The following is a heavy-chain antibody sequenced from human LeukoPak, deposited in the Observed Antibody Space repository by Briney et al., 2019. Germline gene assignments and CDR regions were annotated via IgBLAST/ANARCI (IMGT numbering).Heavy chain of an antibody. CDR1: GFTFSSYA. D-gene: IGHD6-6*01. CDR2: ISGSGGST. Sequence: GGSLRLSCAASGFTFSSYAMSWVRQAPGKGLEWVSAISGSGGSTYYADSVKGRFTISRDSSKNTLYLQMNSLRAEDTAVYYCAKPDSEYSSPEDSWGQGTLVTVSS. CDR3: AKPDSEYSSPEDS. V-gene: IGHV3-23*01. J-gene: IGHJ4*02.